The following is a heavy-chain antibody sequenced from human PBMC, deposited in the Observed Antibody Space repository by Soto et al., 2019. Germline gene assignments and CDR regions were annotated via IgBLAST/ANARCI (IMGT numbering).Heavy chain of an antibody. J-gene: IGHJ6*02. V-gene: IGHV1-69*01. D-gene: IGHD6-13*01. CDR3: AIDKTAAACTWGYYYYVMDV. Sequence: VQLVESGGGLVKPGGSLRLSCAASGFTFSSYAISWVRQAPGQGLEWMGGIIPIFGTANYAQKFQGRVTITADDSTIIPYMELSSLRSEDTAVYYCAIDKTAAACTWGYYYYVMDVWGQGTTVTVAS. CDR1: GFTFSSYA. CDR2: IIPIFGTA.